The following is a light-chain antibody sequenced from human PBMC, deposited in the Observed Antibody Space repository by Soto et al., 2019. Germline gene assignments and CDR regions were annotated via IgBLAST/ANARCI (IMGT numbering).Light chain of an antibody. CDR1: QSISSK. J-gene: IGKJ1*01. CDR3: QQYNNWPPWT. CDR2: GAS. V-gene: IGKV3-15*01. Sequence: IVMTQSPATLSVSPGERATLSCRASQSISSKLAWYQQKPGQAPRLLIYGASTRATGIPVRFSGSGSGTEFTLTISSLQSEDFAVYYCQQYNNWPPWTFGQGTKVDIK.